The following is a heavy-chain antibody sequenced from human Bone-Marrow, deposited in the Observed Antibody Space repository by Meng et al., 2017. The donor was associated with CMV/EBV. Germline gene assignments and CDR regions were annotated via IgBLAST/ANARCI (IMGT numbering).Heavy chain of an antibody. V-gene: IGHV1-18*01. Sequence: ASVKVSCKASGYTFTSYGISWVRQAPGQGLEWMGWISAYNGNTNYAQKLQGRVTMTTDTSTSTAYMVLRSLRSDDTAVYYCARDRGYCSSTSCHDSTWGQGTLVTVSS. CDR3: ARDRGYCSSTSCHDST. CDR1: GYTFTSYG. CDR2: ISAYNGNT. D-gene: IGHD2-2*01. J-gene: IGHJ5*02.